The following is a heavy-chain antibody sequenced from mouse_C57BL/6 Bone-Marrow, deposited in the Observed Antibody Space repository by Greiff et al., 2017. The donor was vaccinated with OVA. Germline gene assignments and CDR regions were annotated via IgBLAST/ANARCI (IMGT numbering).Heavy chain of an antibody. CDR1: GYTFTDYE. D-gene: IGHD2-1*01. CDR2: IDPETGGT. CDR3: TSYGNYVWFAY. V-gene: IGHV1-15*01. J-gene: IGHJ3*01. Sequence: VQLQQSGAELVRPGASVTLSCKASGYTFTDYEMHWVKQTPVHGLEWIGAIDPETGGTAYNQKFKGKAILTADKSSSTAYMVLRSLTSEDSAVYYCTSYGNYVWFAYWGQGTLVTVSA.